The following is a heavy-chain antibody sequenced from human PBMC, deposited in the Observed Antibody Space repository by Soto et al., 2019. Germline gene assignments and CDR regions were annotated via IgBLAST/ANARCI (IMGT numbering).Heavy chain of an antibody. CDR3: ARGLNGYLHYFDY. D-gene: IGHD5-18*01. V-gene: IGHV1-3*01. J-gene: IGHJ4*02. Sequence: ASVKGSWKASGYGFSXDAGHWVRQAPGQRLEWMGWINAGNGNTKYSQKFQGRVTITRDTSASTAYMELSSLRSEDTAVYYCARGLNGYLHYFDYWGQGTLVTVSS. CDR2: INAGNGNT. CDR1: GYGFSXDA.